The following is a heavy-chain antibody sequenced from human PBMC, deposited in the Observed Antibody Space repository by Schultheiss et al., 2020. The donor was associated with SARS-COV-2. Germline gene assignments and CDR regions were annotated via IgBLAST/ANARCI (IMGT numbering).Heavy chain of an antibody. CDR3: ASISGYDYPYYFDY. Sequence: SETLSLTCIVSGGSFSGYYWSWIRQPPGKGLEWIGEINHSGSTNYNPSLKSRVTISVDTSKNQFSLKLRSMTAADTAVYFCASISGYDYPYYFDYWGQGTLVTVSS. V-gene: IGHV4-34*01. CDR2: INHSGST. J-gene: IGHJ4*02. D-gene: IGHD5-12*01. CDR1: GGSFSGYY.